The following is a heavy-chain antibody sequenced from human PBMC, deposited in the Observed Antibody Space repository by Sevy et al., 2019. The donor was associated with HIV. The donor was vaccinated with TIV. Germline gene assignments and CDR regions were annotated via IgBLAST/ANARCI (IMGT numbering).Heavy chain of an antibody. CDR1: GYNFNKYI. J-gene: IGHJ4*02. D-gene: IGHD3-10*01. Sequence: ASVKVSCKASGYNFNKYIITWVRQAPGQGLEWMGWISPYTGDTNYPKKYQGRVSMTTETSTSTAYMELRSLRSDDTAVYYCARERPQGELWFGELSGYWGQGTLVTVSS. CDR3: ARERPQGELWFGELSGY. V-gene: IGHV1-18*01. CDR2: ISPYTGDT.